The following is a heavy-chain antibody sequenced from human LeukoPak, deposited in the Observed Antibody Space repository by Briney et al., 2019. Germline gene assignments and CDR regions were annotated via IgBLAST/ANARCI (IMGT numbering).Heavy chain of an antibody. J-gene: IGHJ4*02. CDR1: GFTFSNYY. D-gene: IGHD6-6*01. CDR2: ISTSGSAV. CDR3: AREHGQLGH. V-gene: IGHV3-11*01. Sequence: PGGSLRLSCAASGFTFSNYYMNWIRQAPGKGLEWVSYISTSGSAVYYADSVKDRFTISRDNAKNSLYLQMSSLRAEDPAVYYCAREHGQLGHWGQGTLVTVSS.